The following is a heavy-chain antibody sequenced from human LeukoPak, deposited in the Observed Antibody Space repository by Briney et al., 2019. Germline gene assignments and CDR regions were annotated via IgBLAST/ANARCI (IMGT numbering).Heavy chain of an antibody. J-gene: IGHJ4*02. D-gene: IGHD3-10*01. CDR1: GFTFSSYE. Sequence: QAGGSLRLSCAASGFTFSSYEMNWVPQAPGKGLEWVSYISSSGSTIYYADSVKGRFTISRDNSKNTLYLQMNSLRAEDTAVYYCANGECDYWGQETLVTVSS. CDR3: ANGECDY. CDR2: ISSSGSTI. V-gene: IGHV3-48*03.